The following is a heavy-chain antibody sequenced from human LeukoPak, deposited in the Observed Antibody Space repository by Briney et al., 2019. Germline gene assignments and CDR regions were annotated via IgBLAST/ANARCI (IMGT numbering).Heavy chain of an antibody. J-gene: IGHJ6*02. Sequence: GGSLRLSCAASGFTFSSYSMNWVRQAPGKGLEWVSSISSSSSYIYYADSVKGRFTISRDNAKNSLYLQMNSLRAEDTAVYYCARGEPNAPCYDFWSGPRDYYGMDVWGQGTTVTVSS. D-gene: IGHD3-3*01. CDR1: GFTFSSYS. CDR2: ISSSSSYI. V-gene: IGHV3-21*01. CDR3: ARGEPNAPCYDFWSGPRDYYGMDV.